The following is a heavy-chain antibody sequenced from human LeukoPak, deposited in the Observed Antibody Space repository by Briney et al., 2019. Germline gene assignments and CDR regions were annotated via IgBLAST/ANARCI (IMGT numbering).Heavy chain of an antibody. V-gene: IGHV3-9*01. Sequence: GGSLRLSCAASGFTFSSYWMHWVRQAPGKGLEWVSGISWNSGSIGYADSVKGRFTISRDNAKNSLYLQMNSLRAEDTALYYCAKLPSSSTANTYYYYGMDVWGQGTTVTVSS. CDR3: AKLPSSSTANTYYYYGMDV. J-gene: IGHJ6*02. CDR2: ISWNSGSI. CDR1: GFTFSSYW. D-gene: IGHD6-13*01.